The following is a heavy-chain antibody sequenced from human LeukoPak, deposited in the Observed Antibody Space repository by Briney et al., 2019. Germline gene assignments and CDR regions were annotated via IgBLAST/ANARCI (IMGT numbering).Heavy chain of an antibody. Sequence: ASVKVSCKASGYTFTGYYMHWVRQAPGQGLEWMGWINPNSGGTNYAQKFQGRVTMTRDTSISTAYMELSRLRSDDTAVYYCARVGYSSGWLKRGGIYYFDYWGQGTLVTVSS. D-gene: IGHD6-19*01. CDR1: GYTFTGYY. CDR3: ARVGYSSGWLKRGGIYYFDY. V-gene: IGHV1-2*02. J-gene: IGHJ4*02. CDR2: INPNSGGT.